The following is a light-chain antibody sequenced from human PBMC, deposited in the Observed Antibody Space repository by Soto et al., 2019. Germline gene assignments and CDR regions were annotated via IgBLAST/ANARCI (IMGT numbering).Light chain of an antibody. Sequence: QSVLTQSPSASGTPGQGVPISCSGITSNIGSNTVNWYQQLPGTAPKLLIYNNNQRPSGVPDRFSGSKSGTSASLAIGGLQSEDEADYYCAAWDGSLNGYVFGTGTKLTVL. CDR2: NNN. V-gene: IGLV1-44*01. CDR1: TSNIGSNT. J-gene: IGLJ1*01. CDR3: AAWDGSLNGYV.